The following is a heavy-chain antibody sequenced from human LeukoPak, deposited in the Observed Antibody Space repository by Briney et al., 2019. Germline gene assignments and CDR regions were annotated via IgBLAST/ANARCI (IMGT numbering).Heavy chain of an antibody. Sequence: GGSLRLSCAASGFTFSSYSMNWVRQAPGKGLEWVSYISSSSSTIYYADSVKGRFTISRDNAKNSLYLQMNSLKTEDTGVYYCSRNPHPHCSGVHCPCDSWGQGTLVTVSS. CDR3: SRNPHPHCSGVHCPCDS. D-gene: IGHD6-19*01. V-gene: IGHV3-48*01. CDR2: ISSSSSTI. J-gene: IGHJ4*02. CDR1: GFTFSSYS.